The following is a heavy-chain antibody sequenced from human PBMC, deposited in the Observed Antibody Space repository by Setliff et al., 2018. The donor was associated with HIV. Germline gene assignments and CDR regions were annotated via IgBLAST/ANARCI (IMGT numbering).Heavy chain of an antibody. CDR3: ARVFVDTAVLRVLEYYFDS. V-gene: IGHV4-38-2*01. J-gene: IGHJ4*02. D-gene: IGHD5-18*01. Sequence: SETLSLTCAVSGYSISSGYYWGWIRQPPGKGLEWVGSIYHSGTTYYNPSLKSRVTISVDTSKNQFSLKLSSVTAADTAIYYCARVFVDTAVLRVLEYYFDSWGRGTLVTVSS. CDR1: GYSISSGYY. CDR2: IYHSGTT.